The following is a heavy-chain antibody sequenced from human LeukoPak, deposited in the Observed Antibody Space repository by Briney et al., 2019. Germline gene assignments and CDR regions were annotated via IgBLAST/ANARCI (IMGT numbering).Heavy chain of an antibody. V-gene: IGHV3-7*03. Sequence: GGSLRLSCAASGFTFSSYWMSWVRQAPGKGLEWVANIKRDGSEKYYVDSVKGRFTISRDNAKNSLYLQMNSLRAEDTAVYYCAREEYYYGSGSHDYWGQGTLVTVSS. CDR2: IKRDGSEK. CDR3: AREEYYYGSGSHDY. CDR1: GFTFSSYW. D-gene: IGHD3-10*01. J-gene: IGHJ4*02.